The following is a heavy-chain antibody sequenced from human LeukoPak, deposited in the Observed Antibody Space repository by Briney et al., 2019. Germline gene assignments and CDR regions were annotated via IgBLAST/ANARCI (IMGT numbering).Heavy chain of an antibody. CDR2: ISDDGRHN. CDR1: GFTFSTYA. CDR3: ASAPTSLPRIHLDSSGYKSILDQNAFNI. D-gene: IGHD3-22*01. V-gene: IGHV3-30*04. Sequence: GGSLRLSCAASGFTFSTYAMNWVRQAPGKGLEWVAVISDDGRHNYYADSVKGRFTISRDNSKSTLYLQMNSLRAEDTAVYYCASAPTSLPRIHLDSSGYKSILDQNAFNIWGQGTMVTVSS. J-gene: IGHJ3*02.